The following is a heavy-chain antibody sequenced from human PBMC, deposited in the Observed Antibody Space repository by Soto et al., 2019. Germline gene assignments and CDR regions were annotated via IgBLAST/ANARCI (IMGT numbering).Heavy chain of an antibody. CDR2: IFPGGST. V-gene: IGHV3-66*01. Sequence: PGGSLRLSCAASGFTVSSNFMNWVRQAPGKGLEWVSVIFPGGSTYYADSLKGRFTISRDISKNTVYLQMSSLRAEDTAVYFCAISYDSPGGPWGQGTLVTVSS. J-gene: IGHJ5*02. CDR1: GFTVSSNF. D-gene: IGHD3-3*01. CDR3: AISYDSPGGP.